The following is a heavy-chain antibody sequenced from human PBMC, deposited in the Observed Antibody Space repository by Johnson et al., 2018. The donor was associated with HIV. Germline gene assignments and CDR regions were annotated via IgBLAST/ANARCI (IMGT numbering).Heavy chain of an antibody. CDR1: GFTFSSYA. Sequence: QVQLVESGGGVVQPGRSLRLSCAASGFTFSSYAMHWVRQAPGKGLEWVAVISYDGSNKYYADSVKGRFPISRDNSKNTLYLQMNSLRAEDTAVYYCARAIAAAGTVGVDAFDIWGQGTMVTVSS. CDR2: ISYDGSNK. V-gene: IGHV3-30-3*01. D-gene: IGHD6-13*01. J-gene: IGHJ3*02. CDR3: ARAIAAAGTVGVDAFDI.